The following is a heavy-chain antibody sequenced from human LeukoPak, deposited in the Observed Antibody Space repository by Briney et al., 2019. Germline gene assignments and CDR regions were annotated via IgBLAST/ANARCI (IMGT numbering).Heavy chain of an antibody. Sequence: SETLSLTCTISGGSISDYYWSWIRQPPGKGLEWIGYIYYSGSTHYNPSLKSRVTISVDTSKNQFSLKLTFVTAADTAVYYCARDMGSAAGHDYWGQGTLVTVSS. CDR1: GGSISDYY. CDR3: ARDMGSAAGHDY. CDR2: IYYSGST. D-gene: IGHD6-13*01. J-gene: IGHJ4*02. V-gene: IGHV4-59*01.